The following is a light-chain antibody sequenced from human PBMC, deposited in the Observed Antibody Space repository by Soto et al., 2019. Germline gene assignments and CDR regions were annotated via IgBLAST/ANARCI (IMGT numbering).Light chain of an antibody. Sequence: EVVMTQSPATLSVSRGDGAALSCRASQGVGSNLAWYQQKPGQAPRLLVYGASTRATGVPARFSGSGSGTEFTLTISRLEPEDSAVYFCQQFSPSPRMYTFGQGTKLEIK. CDR2: GAS. CDR3: QQFSPSPRMYT. CDR1: QGVGSN. J-gene: IGKJ2*01. V-gene: IGKV3-15*01.